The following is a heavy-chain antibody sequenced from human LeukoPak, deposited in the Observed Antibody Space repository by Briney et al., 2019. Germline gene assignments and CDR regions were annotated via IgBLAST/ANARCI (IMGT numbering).Heavy chain of an antibody. V-gene: IGHV4-34*01. J-gene: IGHJ4*02. CDR1: GGSFSGYY. CDR2: INHSGST. Sequence: SETLSLTCAVYGGSFSGYYWSWIRQPPGKGLEWIGEINHSGSTNYNPSLQSRLTILVDTSKNQFSLILGSVTAADTAVYYCARGVDYWSQGTLVTVSS. CDR3: ARGVDY.